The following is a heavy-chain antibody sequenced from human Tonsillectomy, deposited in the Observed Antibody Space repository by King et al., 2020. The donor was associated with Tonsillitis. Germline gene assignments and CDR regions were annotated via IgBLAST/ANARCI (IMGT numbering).Heavy chain of an antibody. J-gene: IGHJ4*02. CDR1: GFTFSSYA. Sequence: QLVQSGGGLVQPGGSLRLSCAASGFTFSSYAMHWVRQAPGKGLEYVSAISSNVDSTYYANSVRGRFTISRDNSKNTLYLQMGSLRAEDMAVYYCARVFYGDYYYFDYWGQGTLVTVSS. CDR3: ARVFYGDYYYFDY. CDR2: ISSNVDST. V-gene: IGHV3-64*01. D-gene: IGHD4-17*01.